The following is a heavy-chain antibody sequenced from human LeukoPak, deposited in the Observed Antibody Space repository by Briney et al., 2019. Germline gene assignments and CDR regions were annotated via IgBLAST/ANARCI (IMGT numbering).Heavy chain of an antibody. CDR2: ISGSGGST. J-gene: IGHJ4*02. V-gene: IGHV3-23*01. CDR1: GFTFSSDA. CDR3: AKDSRFLGSYFDY. Sequence: PGGSLRPSCAASGFTFSSDAMSWVRQAPGKGLEWVSAISGSGGSTYYADSVKGRFTISRDNSKNTLYLQMNSLRAEDTAVYYCAKDSRFLGSYFDYWGQGTLVTVSS. D-gene: IGHD3-3*01.